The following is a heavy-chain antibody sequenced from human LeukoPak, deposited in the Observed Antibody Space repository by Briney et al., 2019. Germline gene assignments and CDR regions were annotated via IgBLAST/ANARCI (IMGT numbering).Heavy chain of an antibody. CDR1: GYTFTSYA. D-gene: IGHD3-10*01. CDR2: INACNGYT. V-gene: IGHV1-3*01. CDR3: ARGKYMVRGVTGDY. J-gene: IGHJ4*02. Sequence: ASVKVSCKASGYTFTSYAMHWVRQAPGQRLEWMGWINACNGYTNYAQKLQGRVTMTTDTSTSTAYMELRSLRSDDTAVYYCARGKYMVRGVTGDYWGQGTLVTVSS.